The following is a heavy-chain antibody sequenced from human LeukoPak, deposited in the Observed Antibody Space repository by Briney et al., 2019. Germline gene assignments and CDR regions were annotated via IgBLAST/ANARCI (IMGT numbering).Heavy chain of an antibody. CDR3: TTGPIPLNYSDH. J-gene: IGHJ4*02. Sequence: GGSLRLSCAASGFTFSNAWMNWVRQAPGKGLEWVGRIKSKTDGGTTDYVAPVKGRFAISRDDSKNTVYLQMNSLQTEDTAVYYCTTGPIPLNYSDHWGQGTLVTVSS. V-gene: IGHV3-15*01. CDR2: IKSKTDGGTT. CDR1: GFTFSNAW. D-gene: IGHD2-21*01.